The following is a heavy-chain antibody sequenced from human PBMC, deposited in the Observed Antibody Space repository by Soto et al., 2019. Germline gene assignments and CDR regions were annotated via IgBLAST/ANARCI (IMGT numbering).Heavy chain of an antibody. CDR3: AKNGQPPYYYYGMDV. CDR2: ISGYNGDT. J-gene: IGHJ6*02. D-gene: IGHD2-8*01. CDR1: GYTFTSYY. V-gene: IGHV1-18*01. Sequence: GASVKVSCKASGYTFTSYYISWVRQAPGQGLEWMGWISGYNGDTKYAQKFQGRVTMTVDTSTTTAYMELRSLTSDDRAVYYCAKNGQPPYYYYGMDVWGQGTTVTVSS.